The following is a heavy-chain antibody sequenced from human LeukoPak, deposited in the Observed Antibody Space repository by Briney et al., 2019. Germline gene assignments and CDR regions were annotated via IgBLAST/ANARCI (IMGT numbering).Heavy chain of an antibody. CDR2: IYYSGST. V-gene: IGHV4-59*01. CDR1: GGSISSYY. J-gene: IGHJ4*02. CDR3: ARDADFDY. Sequence: SETLSLTCTVSGGSISSYYWSWIRQPPGKGLEWIGYIYYSGSTNYNPSLKSRVTISVDTSKNQFSLKLSSVTAADTAVYYCARDADFDYWGQGTLVTVSS.